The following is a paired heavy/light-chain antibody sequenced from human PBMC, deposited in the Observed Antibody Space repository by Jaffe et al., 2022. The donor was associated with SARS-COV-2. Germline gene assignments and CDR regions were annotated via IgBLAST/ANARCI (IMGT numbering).Heavy chain of an antibody. CDR1: GVTFHNAW. D-gene: IGHD6-19*01. CDR3: AGSGWYLDY. J-gene: IGHJ4*02. CDR2: IKSKADGGTA. Sequence: EVQLVESGGGLVKPGGSLRLSCAASGVTFHNAWMSWVRQAPGKGLEWVGRIKSKADGGTADYAAPVKGRFTISRDDSKNTLYLQMNSLKTEDTAVYYCAGSGWYLDYWGQGSLVTVSS. V-gene: IGHV3-15*01.
Light chain of an antibody. Sequence: EGVMTQSPATLSVSPGEGATLSCRTSQNVLSNLAWYQQKPGQAPRLLIYGASTRATGVAARFRGSGSGTEFTLTISSLQSEDFAVYYCQQSNNWSQTFGQGTKVEI. CDR1: QNVLSN. J-gene: IGKJ1*01. V-gene: IGKV3-15*01. CDR2: GAS. CDR3: QQSNNWSQT.